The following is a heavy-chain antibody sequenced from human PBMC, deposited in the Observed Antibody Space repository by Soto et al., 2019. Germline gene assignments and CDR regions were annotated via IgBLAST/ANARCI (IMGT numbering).Heavy chain of an antibody. Sequence: QVQLVESGGGVVQPGRSLRLSCAASGFTFSSYAMHWVRQAPGKGLEWVAVISYDGSNKYYADSVKGRFTISSDNSKNTLYLQMNSLRTDDTAVYYCANSSSWYMFDPWGQGTLVTVSS. J-gene: IGHJ5*02. V-gene: IGHV3-30-3*01. D-gene: IGHD6-13*01. CDR3: ANSSSWYMFDP. CDR1: GFTFSSYA. CDR2: ISYDGSNK.